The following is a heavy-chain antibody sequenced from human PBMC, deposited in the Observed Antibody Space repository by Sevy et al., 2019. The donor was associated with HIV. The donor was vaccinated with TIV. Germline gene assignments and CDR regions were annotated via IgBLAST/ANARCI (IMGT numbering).Heavy chain of an antibody. V-gene: IGHV4-4*07. CDR1: GGSISSYY. D-gene: IGHD2-2*02. CDR3: ARDGIAVGYCSSTSCYTGHWFDP. Sequence: SETLSLTCTVSGGSISSYYWSWIRQPAGKGLEWIVRIYTSGSTNYNPSIKSRVTMSVDTSKNQFSLKLSSVTAADTAVYYCARDGIAVGYCSSTSCYTGHWFDPWGQGTLVTVSS. J-gene: IGHJ5*02. CDR2: IYTSGST.